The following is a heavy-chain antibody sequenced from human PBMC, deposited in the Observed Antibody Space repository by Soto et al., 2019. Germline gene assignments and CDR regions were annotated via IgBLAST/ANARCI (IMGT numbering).Heavy chain of an antibody. D-gene: IGHD3-9*01. CDR3: PRDRRKDIWSGHDAFEI. CDR1: GYTFTSYG. CDR2: ISAYNCNT. J-gene: IGHJ3*02. Sequence: ASVKVSCKASGYTFTSYGISWVRQAPGQGLEGVGCISAYNCNTNYAQKLQGRVTMTTDTPTRTPYMALRSLTSDDTAVYYCPRDRRKDIWSGHDAFEIWGQGTMVTVSS. V-gene: IGHV1-18*01.